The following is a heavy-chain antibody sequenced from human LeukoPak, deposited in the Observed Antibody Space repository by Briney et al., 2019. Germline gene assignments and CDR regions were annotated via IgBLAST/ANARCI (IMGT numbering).Heavy chain of an antibody. CDR2: ISYSGSTK. CDR3: AKGSSGSYQSPDY. J-gene: IGHJ4*02. Sequence: GGSLRLSCAASGFTFSRYEMNWVRQAPGKGLEWVSYISYSGSTKYYADSVKGRFTISRDNAKNSLYLQMNSLRAEDTAVYYCAKGSSGSYQSPDYWGQGTLVTVSS. D-gene: IGHD1-26*01. CDR1: GFTFSRYE. V-gene: IGHV3-48*03.